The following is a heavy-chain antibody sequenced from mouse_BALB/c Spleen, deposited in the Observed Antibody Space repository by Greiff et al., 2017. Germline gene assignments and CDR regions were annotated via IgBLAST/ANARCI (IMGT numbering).Heavy chain of an antibody. CDR2: IWSGGST. Sequence: QVQLKESGPGLVQPSQSLSITCTVSGFSLTSYGVHWVRQSPGKGLEWLGVIWSGGSTDYNAAFISRLSISKDNSKSQVFFKMNSLQADDTAIYYCVSAWWAYWGQGTLVTVSA. CDR3: VSAWWAY. D-gene: IGHD1-1*02. V-gene: IGHV2-2-2*01. J-gene: IGHJ3*01. CDR1: GFSLTSYG.